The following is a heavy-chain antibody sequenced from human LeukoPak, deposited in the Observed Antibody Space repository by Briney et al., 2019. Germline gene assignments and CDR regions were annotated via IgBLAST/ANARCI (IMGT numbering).Heavy chain of an antibody. Sequence: GASVKLSCKASGYTFTSYGISWERQAPGQGIEWKGWISAYNGNTNYAKKLQGRVTMTTDTSTSTTYMELRGVRSDDTAVYYCARRGVPAATNYFDSWGQGTLVTVSS. CDR2: ISAYNGNT. CDR1: GYTFTSYG. V-gene: IGHV1-18*04. D-gene: IGHD2-2*01. CDR3: ARRGVPAATNYFDS. J-gene: IGHJ4*02.